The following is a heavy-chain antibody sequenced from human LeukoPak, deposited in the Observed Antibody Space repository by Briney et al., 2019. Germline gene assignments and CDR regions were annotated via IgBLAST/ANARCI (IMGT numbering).Heavy chain of an antibody. Sequence: GASVKISCKTSGYTFVTYGISWVRQAPGQGLEWMGWISPKSGHANYAQKFRGRVTMTTDTATTTAYMELGGLRSDDTAVYYCARDRGVAGADTFDYWGQGTLVTVSS. CDR1: GYTFVTYG. CDR2: ISPKSGHA. CDR3: ARDRGVAGADTFDY. D-gene: IGHD6-13*01. V-gene: IGHV1-18*01. J-gene: IGHJ4*02.